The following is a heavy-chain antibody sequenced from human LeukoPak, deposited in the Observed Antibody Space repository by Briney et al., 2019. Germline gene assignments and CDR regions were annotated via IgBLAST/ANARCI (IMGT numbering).Heavy chain of an antibody. CDR3: AKWGEMATIGNFDY. D-gene: IGHD5-24*01. J-gene: IGHJ4*02. V-gene: IGHV3-23*01. Sequence: GGSLRLSCAASGFTFSTYSMNWVRQAPGKGLEWVSAISGSGGSTYYADSVKGRFTISRDNSKNTLYLQMNSLRAEDTAVYYCAKWGEMATIGNFDYWGQGTLVTVSS. CDR2: ISGSGGST. CDR1: GFTFSTYS.